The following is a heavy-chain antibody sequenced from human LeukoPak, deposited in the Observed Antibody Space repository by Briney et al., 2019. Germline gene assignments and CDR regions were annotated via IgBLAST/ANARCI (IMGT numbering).Heavy chain of an antibody. CDR3: AKDGTWFGELLTLSYFDY. CDR2: IWYDGSNK. V-gene: IGHV3-33*06. CDR1: GFTFSSYG. J-gene: IGHJ4*02. D-gene: IGHD3-10*01. Sequence: GGSLRLSCAASGFTFSSYGMHWVRQAPGKGLEWVAVIWYDGSNKYYADSVKGRFTISRDNSTNTLYLQMNSLRAEDTAVYYCAKDGTWFGELLTLSYFDYWGQGTLVTVSS.